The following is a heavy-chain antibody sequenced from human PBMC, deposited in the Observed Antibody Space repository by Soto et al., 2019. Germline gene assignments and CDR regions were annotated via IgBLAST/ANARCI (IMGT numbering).Heavy chain of an antibody. J-gene: IGHJ4*02. CDR2: ISGDGSST. V-gene: IGHV3-74*01. D-gene: IGHD1-1*01. CDR3: ARGIGYSAQDY. CDR1: GFTFSDYW. Sequence: LRLSCAASGFTFSDYWMHWVRQVPGKGLVWVSRISGDGSSTSYADSVKGRFTISRDNAKNTLYVQMNSLRAEDTAVYYCARGIGYSAQDYWGQGTPVTV.